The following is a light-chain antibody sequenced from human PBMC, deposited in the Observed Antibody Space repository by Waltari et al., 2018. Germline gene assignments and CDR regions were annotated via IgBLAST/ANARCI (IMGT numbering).Light chain of an antibody. Sequence: QLVLTQSPSASASLGASVKLTCTLSSGHITNAIARHQQQPGKCPRFLMKVNSDGSHRKGDDIPDRFSGSGSGPERYLTISSLQSEDEADYYCETGGHGTWVFGGGTKLTVL. CDR3: ETGGHGTWV. CDR1: SGHITNA. V-gene: IGLV4-69*01. CDR2: VNSDGSH. J-gene: IGLJ3*02.